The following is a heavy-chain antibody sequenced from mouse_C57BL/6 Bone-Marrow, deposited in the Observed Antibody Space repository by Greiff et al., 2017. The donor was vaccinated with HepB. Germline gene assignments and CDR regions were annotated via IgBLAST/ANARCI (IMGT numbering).Heavy chain of an antibody. D-gene: IGHD2-3*01. Sequence: DVQLQESGPELVKPGASVKIPCKASGYTFTDYNMDWVKQSHGKSLEWIGDINPNNGGTIYNQKFKGKATLTVDKSSSTAYMELRSLTSEDTAVYYCAREVTRYWYFDVWGTGTTVTVSS. CDR3: AREVTRYWYFDV. CDR1: GYTFTDYN. J-gene: IGHJ1*03. CDR2: INPNNGGT. V-gene: IGHV1-18*01.